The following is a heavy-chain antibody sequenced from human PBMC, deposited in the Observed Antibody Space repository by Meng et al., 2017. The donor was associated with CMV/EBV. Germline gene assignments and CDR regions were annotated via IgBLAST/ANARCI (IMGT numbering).Heavy chain of an antibody. J-gene: IGHJ6*02. Sequence: SVKVSCNASGGTFSSCAISWGRHATGQGREWMGGVIPIFGTANYAQKFQGRVTITTDESTSTAYIELSSLRSEDTAVYYCAIDPDIVVVPDAIGDYIYYGMDVWGQGTMVTVSS. CDR2: VIPIFGTA. CDR1: GGTFSSCA. V-gene: IGHV1-69*05. D-gene: IGHD2-2*01. CDR3: AIDPDIVVVPDAIGDYIYYGMDV.